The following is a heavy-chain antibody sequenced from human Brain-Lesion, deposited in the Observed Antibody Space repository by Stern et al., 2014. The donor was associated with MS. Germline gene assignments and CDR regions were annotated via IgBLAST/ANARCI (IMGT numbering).Heavy chain of an antibody. D-gene: IGHD4-17*01. CDR2: ISYDGSDK. J-gene: IGHJ4*02. V-gene: IGHV3-30*16. Sequence: QVQLVESGGGVVQPGRSLRLSCAASGFTFSYHAMHWVRQAPGKGLEWVALISYDGSDKNDADAVKGRFTISRDNSRKTLYLQMNSLRVDDTAVYYCARGGAVTTSDYYLDYWGQGILVTVSS. CDR1: GFTFSYHA. CDR3: ARGGAVTTSDYYLDY.